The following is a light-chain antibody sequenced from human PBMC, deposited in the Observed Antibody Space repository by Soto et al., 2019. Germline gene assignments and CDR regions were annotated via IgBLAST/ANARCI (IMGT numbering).Light chain of an antibody. J-gene: IGKJ1*01. CDR2: GAS. CDR3: QQYASSRT. Sequence: EIVLTQSPGTLSLSPGEIATLSCRASQSVTNNYLAWFQQKPGQAPRLLMYGASSRATGIPDRFSGSGSGTDFTLTITRLEPEDFAVYYCQQYASSRTFGQGTKGDIK. V-gene: IGKV3-20*01. CDR1: QSVTNNY.